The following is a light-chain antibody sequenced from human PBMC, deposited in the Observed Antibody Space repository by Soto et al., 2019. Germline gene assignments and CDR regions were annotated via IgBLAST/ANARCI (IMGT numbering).Light chain of an antibody. J-gene: IGLJ3*02. V-gene: IGLV1-40*01. CDR2: SNN. Sequence: QSVLTQPPSVSGAPGQRVTISCTGSSSNIGAGYDVHWYHQLPGTAPKLLIYSNNQRPSGVPDRFSGSKSGTSASLAISGLQSEDEADYYCAAWDDSLNGHWVFGGGTKLTVL. CDR3: AAWDDSLNGHWV. CDR1: SSNIGAGYD.